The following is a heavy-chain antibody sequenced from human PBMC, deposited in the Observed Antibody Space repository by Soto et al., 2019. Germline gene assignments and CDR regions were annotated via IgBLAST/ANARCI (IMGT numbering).Heavy chain of an antibody. D-gene: IGHD3-9*01. CDR2: INPNSGDT. Sequence: QVHLVQSGAEVKKPGASVKVSCKASGYIFTGYHIHWVRQAPGRGLEWMGWINPNSGDTEYAQNFQGRVTMTRDTSFNLVYMEMSGLMSDDTAVYYCARDARCTRGFDEMDIWGQGTTVTVSS. CDR1: GYIFTGYH. J-gene: IGHJ6*02. CDR3: ARDARCTRGFDEMDI. V-gene: IGHV1-2*02.